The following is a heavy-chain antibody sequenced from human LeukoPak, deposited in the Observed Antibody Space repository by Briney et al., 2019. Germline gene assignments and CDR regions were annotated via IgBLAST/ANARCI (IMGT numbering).Heavy chain of an antibody. J-gene: IGHJ4*02. CDR2: ITATGDTA. V-gene: IGHV3-23*01. D-gene: IGHD5-18*01. CDR1: GFTFTKCA. Sequence: GSLRLSCVASGFTFTKCAMSWIRQAPGKGLEWVAIITATGDTAYYADSVKGRFTISRDNSRNTVYMQMDSLRAEDTAIYYCAKGGGYSYGSVDYWGQGTLVTVSS. CDR3: AKGGGYSYGSVDY.